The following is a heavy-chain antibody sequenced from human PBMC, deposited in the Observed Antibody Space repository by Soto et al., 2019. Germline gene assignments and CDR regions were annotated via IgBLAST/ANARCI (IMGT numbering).Heavy chain of an antibody. V-gene: IGHV3-23*01. D-gene: IGHD3-16*02. CDR1: GFTFSSYA. Sequence: PGGSLRLSCAASGFTFSSYAMSWVRQAPGKGLEWVSAISGSGGSTYYADSVKGRFTISRDNSKNTLYLQMNSLRAEDTAVYYCTKVGRGSYRYGPVDYWGQGTLVTVSS. CDR3: TKVGRGSYRYGPVDY. J-gene: IGHJ4*02. CDR2: ISGSGGST.